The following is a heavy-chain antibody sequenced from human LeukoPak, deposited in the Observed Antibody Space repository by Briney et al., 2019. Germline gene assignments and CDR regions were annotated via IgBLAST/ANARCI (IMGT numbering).Heavy chain of an antibody. D-gene: IGHD2-15*01. Sequence: GGSLRLSCAASGFTLSSYWMHWVRQVPGKGLEWVSSITSTSNDKYYADSVKGRFTVSRDNAKNSLYLQMNSLRAEDTAVYYCARDYCIDGCPPGYWGQGTRVTVSP. CDR3: ARDYCIDGCPPGY. CDR2: ITSTSNDK. CDR1: GFTLSSYW. J-gene: IGHJ4*02. V-gene: IGHV3-21*01.